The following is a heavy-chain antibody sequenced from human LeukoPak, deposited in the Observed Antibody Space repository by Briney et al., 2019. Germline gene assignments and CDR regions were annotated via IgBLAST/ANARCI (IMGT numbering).Heavy chain of an antibody. CDR2: ISGSGGST. CDR1: GFTFSSYA. D-gene: IGHD6-13*01. J-gene: IGHJ4*02. CDR3: ARPGVGSWYPYYFDY. V-gene: IGHV3-23*01. Sequence: QPGGSLRLSCAASGFTFSSYAMSWVRQAPGKGLEWVSAISGSGGSTYYEDSVKGRFTISRDNSKNTLYLQMNSLRAEDTAVYYCARPGVGSWYPYYFDYWGQGTLVTVSS.